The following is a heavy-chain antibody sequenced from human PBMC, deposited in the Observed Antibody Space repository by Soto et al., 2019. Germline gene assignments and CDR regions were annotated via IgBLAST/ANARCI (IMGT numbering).Heavy chain of an antibody. Sequence: SETLSLTCVIYGGSLSGIYWTWVRQPPGKGLEWIGEVSHSGSTNYSPSLESRVTISLDMSNNQFSLKLNSVTAADTAVYYCARGPGYSFGYSVYYYYYGMDVWGQGTTVTVSS. V-gene: IGHV4-34*01. D-gene: IGHD5-18*01. CDR3: ARGPGYSFGYSVYYYYYGMDV. CDR2: VSHSGST. J-gene: IGHJ6*02. CDR1: GGSLSGIY.